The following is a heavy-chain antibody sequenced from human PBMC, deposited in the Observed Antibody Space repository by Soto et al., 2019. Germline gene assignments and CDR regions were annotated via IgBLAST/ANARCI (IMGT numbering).Heavy chain of an antibody. D-gene: IGHD3-3*01. CDR1: GGSISSSSYY. Sequence: QLQLQESGPGLVKPSETLSLTCTVSGGSISSSSYYWGWIRQPPGKGLEWIGSIYYSGSTYYNPSLKSRVTISVDTSKNQFSLKLSSVTAADTAVYYCASFGVELLLAGWGQGTLVTVSS. CDR3: ASFGVELLLAG. CDR2: IYYSGST. V-gene: IGHV4-39*01. J-gene: IGHJ4*02.